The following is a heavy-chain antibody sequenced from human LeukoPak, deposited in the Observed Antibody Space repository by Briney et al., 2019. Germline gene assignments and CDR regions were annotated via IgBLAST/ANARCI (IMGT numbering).Heavy chain of an antibody. CDR2: IALAGQT. CDR3: SKESGPFCPFGY. D-gene: IGHD1-26*01. Sequence: SGTLSLTCGVSGGTISGTDWWSCVRQPPGQGLERIGEIALAGQTNYNPSLNGRVTMSLDKSSNQLSLHLTSLTAADTATYFCSKESGPFCPFGYWGQGTLVIVSS. CDR1: GGTISGTDW. V-gene: IGHV4-4*02. J-gene: IGHJ4*02.